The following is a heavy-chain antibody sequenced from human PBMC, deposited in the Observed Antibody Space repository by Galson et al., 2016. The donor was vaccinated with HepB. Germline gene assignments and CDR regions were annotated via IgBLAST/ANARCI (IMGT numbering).Heavy chain of an antibody. CDR1: GFTFSRYN. CDR2: ISISGSTV. Sequence: SLRLSCAGSGFTFSRYNMNWVRQAPVKGLEWLADISISGSTVYYADSVKGRFTISRDNDKNSVYLQMDSLGDEDTAVYYCAREADFYDSTGYFPPFAYWGQGILVTVSS. V-gene: IGHV3-48*03. D-gene: IGHD3-22*01. J-gene: IGHJ4*02. CDR3: AREADFYDSTGYFPPFAY.